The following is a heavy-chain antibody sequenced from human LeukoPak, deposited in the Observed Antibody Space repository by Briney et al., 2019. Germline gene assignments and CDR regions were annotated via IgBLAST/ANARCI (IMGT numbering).Heavy chain of an antibody. CDR3: ARAPREWELLRFDY. CDR1: GYTFAGYY. V-gene: IGHV1-2*02. J-gene: IGHJ4*02. D-gene: IGHD1-26*01. Sequence: PPASVKVSCKASGYTFAGYYMHWVRQAPGQGLEWMGWINPNSGGTNYAQKFQGRVTMTRDTSISTAYMELSRLRSDDTAVYYCARAPREWELLRFDYWGQGTLVTVSS. CDR2: INPNSGGT.